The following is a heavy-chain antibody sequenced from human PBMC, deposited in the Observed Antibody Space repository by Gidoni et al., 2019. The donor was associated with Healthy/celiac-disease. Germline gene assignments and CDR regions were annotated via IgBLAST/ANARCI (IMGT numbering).Heavy chain of an antibody. V-gene: IGHV4-31*03. CDR1: GGSISSGGYY. D-gene: IGHD3-3*01. CDR2: IYYSGST. CDR3: ARDRGRGFGGEHYYFDY. Sequence: QVQLQESGPGLVKPSQTLSLTCPVSGGSISSGGYYWSWIRQHPGKGLDWIGYIYYSGSTYYNPSLKSRVTISVDTSKNQFSLKLSSVTAADTAVYYCARDRGRGFGGEHYYFDYWGQGTLVTVSS. J-gene: IGHJ4*02.